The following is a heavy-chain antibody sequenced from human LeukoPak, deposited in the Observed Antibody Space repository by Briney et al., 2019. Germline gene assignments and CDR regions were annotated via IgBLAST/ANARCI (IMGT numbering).Heavy chain of an antibody. CDR3: ARDSLMDTAMEH. Sequence: GGSLRLSCAASGFTFSDHYMDWVRQAPGKGLEWVGRTRNKANSYTTEYAASVKGRFTISRDDSKNSLYLQMNSLKTEDTAVYYCARDSLMDTAMEHWGQGTLVTVSS. J-gene: IGHJ1*01. CDR1: GFTFSDHY. V-gene: IGHV3-72*01. CDR2: TRNKANSYTT. D-gene: IGHD5-18*01.